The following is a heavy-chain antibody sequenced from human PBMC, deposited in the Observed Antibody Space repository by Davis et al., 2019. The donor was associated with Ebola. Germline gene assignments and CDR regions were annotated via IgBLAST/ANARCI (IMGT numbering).Heavy chain of an antibody. CDR2: TYYMSKWST. D-gene: IGHD1-7*01. Sequence: QTLSLTCAISGDNLSSNTAAWNWPRQSPSRGLEWLGRTYYMSKWSTDYAVSVKSRITINPDTSKNQFSLQLNSVTPEDTAVYYCARRRTGTAPGLDSWGQGALVTVSS. CDR3: ARRRTGTAPGLDS. CDR1: GDNLSSNTAA. J-gene: IGHJ4*02. V-gene: IGHV6-1*01.